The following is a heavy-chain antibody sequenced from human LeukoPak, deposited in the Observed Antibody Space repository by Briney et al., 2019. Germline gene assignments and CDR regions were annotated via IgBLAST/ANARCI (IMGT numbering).Heavy chain of an antibody. Sequence: GGSLRLSCAASGFTVSNNYMSWVRQAPGKGLEWVSVIYSGDNTYYVEAVKGRFTISRDNSKNTLFLQMNRLRAEDTAVYYCAGRRVLDASFDYWGQGTLVTVSS. CDR2: IYSGDNT. CDR1: GFTVSNNY. D-gene: IGHD3-16*01. V-gene: IGHV3-66*02. J-gene: IGHJ4*02. CDR3: AGRRVLDASFDY.